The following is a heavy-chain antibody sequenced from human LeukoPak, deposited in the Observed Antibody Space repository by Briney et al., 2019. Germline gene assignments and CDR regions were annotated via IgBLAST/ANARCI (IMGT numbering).Heavy chain of an antibody. CDR3: ARPKYSSGWYYGDYYYYYMDV. J-gene: IGHJ6*03. Sequence: GGSLRLPCAASGFTFSSYWMHWVRQAPGKGLVWVSRINRDGSSTSYADSVKGRFTISRDNAKNSLYLQMNSLRAEDTAVYYCARPKYSSGWYYGDYYYYYMDVWGKGTTVTVSS. D-gene: IGHD6-19*01. CDR2: INRDGSST. V-gene: IGHV3-74*01. CDR1: GFTFSSYW.